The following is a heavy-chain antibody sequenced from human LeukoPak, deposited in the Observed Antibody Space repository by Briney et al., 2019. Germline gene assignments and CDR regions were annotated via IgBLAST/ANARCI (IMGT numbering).Heavy chain of an antibody. V-gene: IGHV4-59*01. CDR1: GGSNSGNY. J-gene: IGHJ6*02. Sequence: SETLFLTCTVSGGSNSGNYWSWIRQPPGKGLEWIGYFYYSGSTNYNPSLKSRVTMSVDTSKNQFSLRLSSVTAADTAVYYCARENYYGMDVWGQGTTVIVSS. CDR2: FYYSGST. CDR3: ARENYYGMDV.